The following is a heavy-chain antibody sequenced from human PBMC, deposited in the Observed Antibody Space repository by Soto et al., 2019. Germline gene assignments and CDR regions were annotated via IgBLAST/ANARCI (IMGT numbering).Heavy chain of an antibody. D-gene: IGHD3-16*01. Sequence: TSETLSLTCSVSGGSVSSANNYWSWVWQPTGKGLEWIGYIYNSGSTNYNPSLTRRVTMTRDTSTSTVYMELSSLRSEDTAVYYCARSPSDYGPRAPYYFDYWGQGTLVTVS. CDR3: ARSPSDYGPRAPYYFDY. CDR2: IYNSGST. CDR1: GGSVSSANNY. J-gene: IGHJ4*02. V-gene: IGHV4-61*01.